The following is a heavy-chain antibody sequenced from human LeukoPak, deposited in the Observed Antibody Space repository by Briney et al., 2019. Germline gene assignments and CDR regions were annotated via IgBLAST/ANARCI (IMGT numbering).Heavy chain of an antibody. V-gene: IGHV1-69*01. CDR2: IIPIFGTA. J-gene: IGHJ5*02. D-gene: IGHD6-13*01. CDR1: GGTFSSYA. Sequence: GASVKVSCKASGGTFSSYAISWVRQAPGQGLEWMGGIIPIFGTANYAQKFQGRVTITADESTSTAYMELSSLRSEDTAVYYCASWRWGAAGFDPWSQGTLVTVSS. CDR3: ASWRWGAAGFDP.